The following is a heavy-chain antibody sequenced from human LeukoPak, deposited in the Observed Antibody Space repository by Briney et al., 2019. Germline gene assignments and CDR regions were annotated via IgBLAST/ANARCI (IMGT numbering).Heavy chain of an antibody. D-gene: IGHD4-17*01. CDR2: ISSSSSYI. Sequence: GGSLRLSCAASGFTFSSYSMNWVRQAPGKGLEWVSSISSSSSYIYYADSVKGRFTISRDNAKNSLYLQMNSLRAEDTAVYYCARESGDYDVSITPPDYWGQGTLVTVSS. V-gene: IGHV3-21*01. CDR1: GFTFSSYS. J-gene: IGHJ4*02. CDR3: ARESGDYDVSITPPDY.